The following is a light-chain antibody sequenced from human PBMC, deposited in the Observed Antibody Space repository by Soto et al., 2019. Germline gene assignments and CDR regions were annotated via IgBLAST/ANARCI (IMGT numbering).Light chain of an antibody. J-gene: IGKJ3*01. V-gene: IGKV1-39*01. CDR3: QQSYSNPDT. CDR1: QSIRSS. Sequence: DIQMTQSPSSLSASVGDRVTIACRASQSIRSSLNWYQQKAGKAPELLIYAASSLHSGVPSRFSGSGSGTDFTLTISSLQPEDFATYFCQQSYSNPDTFGPGTKVDSK. CDR2: AAS.